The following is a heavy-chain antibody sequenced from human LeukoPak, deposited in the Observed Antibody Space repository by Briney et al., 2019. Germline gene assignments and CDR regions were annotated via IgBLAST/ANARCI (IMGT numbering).Heavy chain of an antibody. J-gene: IGHJ4*02. CDR3: ARDPSYSSSSPYFDY. CDR2: ISWNSGNI. CDR1: GFTFYDYA. V-gene: IGHV3-9*01. Sequence: PGGSLRLSCAASGFTFYDYAMHWVRQVPGKGLEWVSGISWNSGNIEYADSVKGRFTISRDNAKKSLFLQMNSLRAEDTALYYCARDPSYSSSSPYFDYWGQGVLVTVSS. D-gene: IGHD6-6*01.